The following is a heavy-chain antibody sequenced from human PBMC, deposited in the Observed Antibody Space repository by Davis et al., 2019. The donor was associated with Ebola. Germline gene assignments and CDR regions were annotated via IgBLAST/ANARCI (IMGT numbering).Heavy chain of an antibody. Sequence: GESLKISCKGSGYSFTSYWSGWVRQMPGKGLEWMGIIYPGDSDTRYSPSFQGQVTISADKSISTAYLQWSSLKASDPAMYYCARQYCGGDCYSTYYGMYVWGQGTTVTVSS. V-gene: IGHV5-51*01. CDR3: ARQYCGGDCYSTYYGMYV. D-gene: IGHD2-21*02. CDR2: IYPGDSDT. CDR1: GYSFTSYW. J-gene: IGHJ6*02.